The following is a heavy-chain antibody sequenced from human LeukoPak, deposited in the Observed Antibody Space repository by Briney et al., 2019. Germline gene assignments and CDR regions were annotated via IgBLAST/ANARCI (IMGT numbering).Heavy chain of an antibody. CDR2: IYSGGST. D-gene: IGHD6-19*01. V-gene: IGHV3-53*01. Sequence: TGGSLRLSCAASGFTVSSNYMSWVRQAPGKGLEWVSVIYSGGSTYYADSVKGRLTISRDNAKNSLYLQMNSLRAEDTAVYYCARDRDNVAGTRGYFDYWGQGTLVTVSS. CDR3: ARDRDNVAGTRGYFDY. J-gene: IGHJ4*02. CDR1: GFTVSSNY.